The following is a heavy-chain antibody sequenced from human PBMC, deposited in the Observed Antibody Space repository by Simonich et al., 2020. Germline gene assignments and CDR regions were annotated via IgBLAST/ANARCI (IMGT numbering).Heavy chain of an antibody. J-gene: IGHJ3*02. CDR1: GGSFSGYY. Sequence: QVQLQQWGAGLLKPSETLSLTCAAYGGSFSGYYWSGIRQPPGKGLEWIGEINHSGSTNYNPSLKSRVTISVDTSKNQFSLKLSSVTAADTAVYYCARGKGWKNACDIWGQGTMVTVSS. CDR2: INHSGST. D-gene: IGHD1-1*01. CDR3: ARGKGWKNACDI. V-gene: IGHV4-34*01.